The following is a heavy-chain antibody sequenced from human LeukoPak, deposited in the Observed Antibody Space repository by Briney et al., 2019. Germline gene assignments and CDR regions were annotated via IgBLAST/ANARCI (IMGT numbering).Heavy chain of an antibody. Sequence: GGSLRLSCAASGFTFSTYWMTWVRQAPGKGLEWVANIKQDGSEKYYVDSVKGRFTISRDNANKSLYLQMNSLRAEDTAVYYCARPLYYNDSSGPRPLYYFDYWGQGTLVTVSS. CDR3: ARPLYYNDSSGPRPLYYFDY. D-gene: IGHD3-22*01. V-gene: IGHV3-7*01. CDR1: GFTFSTYW. J-gene: IGHJ4*02. CDR2: IKQDGSEK.